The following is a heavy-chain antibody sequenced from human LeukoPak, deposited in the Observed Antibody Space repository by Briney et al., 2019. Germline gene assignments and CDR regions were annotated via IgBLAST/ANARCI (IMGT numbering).Heavy chain of an antibody. D-gene: IGHD2-15*01. CDR2: ISGSGNST. CDR1: GFTFSSYA. Sequence: GGSLRLSCAASGFTFSSYAMTWVRQAPGKGLEWVSAISGSGNSTYYADSVKGRFTISRDNSKNTLYLQMNSLRAEDTAVYYCAKGAMPCSGGNCYSASPLVDYWGQGTLVTVSS. CDR3: AKGAMPCSGGNCYSASPLVDY. V-gene: IGHV3-23*01. J-gene: IGHJ4*02.